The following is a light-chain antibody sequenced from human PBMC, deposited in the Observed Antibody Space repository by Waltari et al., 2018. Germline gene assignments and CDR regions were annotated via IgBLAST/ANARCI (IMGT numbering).Light chain of an antibody. V-gene: IGLV1-47*01. CDR1: SSNIGSNY. Sequence: QSVVTQPPSASGTPGQRVTTSCSGSSSNIGSNYVFWYQQFPGTAPRLLIYRNDQRPSGVPERFSGSKSGTSASLAINGLRSEDEADYYCAAWDGGLKVRLFGGGTKLTVL. CDR3: AAWDGGLKVRL. CDR2: RND. J-gene: IGLJ3*02.